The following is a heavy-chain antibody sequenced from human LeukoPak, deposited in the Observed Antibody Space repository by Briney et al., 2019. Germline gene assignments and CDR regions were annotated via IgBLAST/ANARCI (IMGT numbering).Heavy chain of an antibody. D-gene: IGHD5-24*01. CDR1: GFTFDDYA. Sequence: GGSLRLSCAASGFTFDDYAMHWVRQAPGKGLEWVSGISWNSGSIGYADSVKGRFTISRGNAENTLYLQMNSLRAEDTAVYYCVRGAQFPGIDYWGQGTLVTVSS. CDR3: VRGAQFPGIDY. J-gene: IGHJ4*02. V-gene: IGHV3-9*01. CDR2: ISWNSGSI.